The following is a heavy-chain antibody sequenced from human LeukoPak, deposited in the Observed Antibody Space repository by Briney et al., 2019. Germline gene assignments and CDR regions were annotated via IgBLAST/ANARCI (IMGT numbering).Heavy chain of an antibody. V-gene: IGHV4-59*11. CDR1: GGSMIDHY. CDR3: ARDTHEYGSGSYYDDTFDS. Sequence: SETLSLTCTVSGGSMIDHYWSWVRQPPGKGLEWVGYMHHSGKANSNPSLKSRVTISVDTSKNQVSLKRSSVTAADTAVYYCARDTHEYGSGSYYDDTFDSWGQGTLVTVSS. CDR2: MHHSGKA. D-gene: IGHD3-10*01. J-gene: IGHJ3*02.